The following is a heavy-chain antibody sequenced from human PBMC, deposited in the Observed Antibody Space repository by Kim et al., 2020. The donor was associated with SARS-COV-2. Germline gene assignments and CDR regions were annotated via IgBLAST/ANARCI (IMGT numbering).Heavy chain of an antibody. CDR1: GGSISSYY. D-gene: IGHD6-6*01. V-gene: IGHV4-59*13. CDR2: IYYSGST. CDR3: ARSSSSAGAYYGMDV. Sequence: SETLSLTCTVSGGSISSYYWSWIRQPPGKGLEWIGYIYYSGSTNYNPSLKSRVTISVDTSKNQFSLKLSSVTAADTAVYYCARSSSSAGAYYGMDVWGQG. J-gene: IGHJ6*02.